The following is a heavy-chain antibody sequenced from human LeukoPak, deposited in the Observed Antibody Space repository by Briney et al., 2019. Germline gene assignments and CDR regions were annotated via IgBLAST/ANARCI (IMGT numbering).Heavy chain of an antibody. CDR1: GFTFSSYS. J-gene: IGHJ4*02. V-gene: IGHV3-21*01. CDR3: ARAVERATIWGDYFDY. CDR2: IGSPSTDI. Sequence: PGGSLRLSCAASGFTFSSYSMNWGRQAPGKGLEWVASIGSPSTDIYYADSLKGRFTISRDNAKNSLYLQMNSLRAEDTAVYYYARAVERATIWGDYFDYWGQGTLVTVSS. D-gene: IGHD5-24*01.